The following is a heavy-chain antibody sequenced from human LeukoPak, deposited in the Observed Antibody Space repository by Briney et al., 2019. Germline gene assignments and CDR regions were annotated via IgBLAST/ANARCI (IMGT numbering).Heavy chain of an antibody. CDR2: ISAYNGNT. Sequence: GASVKVSCKASGYTFTSYGISWVRQAPGQGLEWMGWISAYNGNTNYAQRLQGRVTMTTDTSTSTAYMELRSLRSDVTAVYYCARDQTTIFGVVIPYYFDYWGQGTLVTVSS. V-gene: IGHV1-18*01. D-gene: IGHD3-3*01. CDR1: GYTFTSYG. J-gene: IGHJ4*02. CDR3: ARDQTTIFGVVIPYYFDY.